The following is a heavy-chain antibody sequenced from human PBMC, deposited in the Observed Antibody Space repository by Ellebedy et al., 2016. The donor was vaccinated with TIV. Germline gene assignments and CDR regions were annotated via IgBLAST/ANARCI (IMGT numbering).Heavy chain of an antibody. J-gene: IGHJ5*02. CDR1: GGSVSSGSYY. CDR3: ASCALLSIGGGWFDP. D-gene: IGHD3-10*01. Sequence: SETLSLXCTVSGGSVSSGSYYWSWIRQPPGKGLEWIGYIYYSGSTNYNPSLKSRVTISVDTSKNQFSQKLSSVTAADTAVYYCASCALLSIGGGWFDPWGQGTLVTVSS. CDR2: IYYSGST. V-gene: IGHV4-61*01.